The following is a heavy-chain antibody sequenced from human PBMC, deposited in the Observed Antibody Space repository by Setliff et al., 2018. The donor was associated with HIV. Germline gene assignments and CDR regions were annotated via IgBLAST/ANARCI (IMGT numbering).Heavy chain of an antibody. Sequence: SETLSLTCTVSGYSISSGYYWGWIRQPPGKGLEWIANIYHSGSTYYNPSLKSRVTISVDTSKNQFSLKLSSVTAADTAVYYCAREVNWADYWGQGTLVTVSS. J-gene: IGHJ4*02. D-gene: IGHD7-27*01. CDR2: IYHSGST. V-gene: IGHV4-38-2*02. CDR1: GYSISSGYY. CDR3: AREVNWADY.